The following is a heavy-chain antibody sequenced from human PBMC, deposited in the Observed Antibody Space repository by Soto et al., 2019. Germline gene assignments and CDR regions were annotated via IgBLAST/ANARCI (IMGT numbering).Heavy chain of an antibody. V-gene: IGHV4-39*01. D-gene: IGHD2-15*01. CDR1: GGSISTSNYY. CDR3: ATFVAPASRHSVFEF. Sequence: SETLSLTCTVSGGSISTSNYYWGWVRQPPGKGLEWIGNIYYSGTTYYNPSLKSRVTISVDTSKSQFSLKLNSVTAADTAVYFCATFVAPASRHSVFEFCGPGILVTVTS. CDR2: IYYSGTT. J-gene: IGHJ4*02.